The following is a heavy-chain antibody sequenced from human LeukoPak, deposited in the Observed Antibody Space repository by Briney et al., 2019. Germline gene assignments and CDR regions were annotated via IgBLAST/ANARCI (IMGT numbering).Heavy chain of an antibody. Sequence: GGSLRLSCAASGFTFSNAWMSWVRQAPGKGLEWVGRIKSKTDGSTTEYHAPVKGRFTISRDDSKNTLYLQMNSLKTEDTAVYYCTTDWMTTVTTRVYYYYGMDVWGQGTTVTVSS. CDR2: IKSKTDGSTT. D-gene: IGHD4-11*01. CDR3: TTDWMTTVTTRVYYYYGMDV. J-gene: IGHJ6*02. CDR1: GFTFSNAW. V-gene: IGHV3-15*01.